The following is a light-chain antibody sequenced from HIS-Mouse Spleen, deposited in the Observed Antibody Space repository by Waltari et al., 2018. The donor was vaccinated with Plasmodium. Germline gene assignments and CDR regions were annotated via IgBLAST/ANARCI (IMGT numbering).Light chain of an antibody. CDR3: QQLNSYPYT. V-gene: IGKV1-9*01. J-gene: IGKJ2*01. CDR2: AAS. Sequence: IQLTKCPSFLSASVGDSVTITCRASQGISSYLAWYQQKPGKAPKLLIDAASTLQSGVPSRFSGSGSGTEFTHTISSLQPEDFATYYCQQLNSYPYTFGQGTKLEIK. CDR1: QGISSY.